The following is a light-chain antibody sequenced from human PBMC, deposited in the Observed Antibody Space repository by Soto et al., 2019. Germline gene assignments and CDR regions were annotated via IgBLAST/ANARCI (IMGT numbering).Light chain of an antibody. V-gene: IGKV3D-15*01. Sequence: TLSCRASQYINTRLAWYQHRPGQAPRLLIYQTSIRAAGIPARFSASGSGTDFTLKISRVEAEDVGVYYGMQPLQPPFTFVKGTRLEIK. CDR1: QYINTR. CDR3: MQPLQPPFT. CDR2: QTS. J-gene: IGKJ5*01.